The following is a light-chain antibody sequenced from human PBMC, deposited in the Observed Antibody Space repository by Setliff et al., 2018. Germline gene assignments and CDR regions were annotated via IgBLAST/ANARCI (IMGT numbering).Light chain of an antibody. V-gene: IGLV2-14*03. CDR3: CSYVRGSAYV. CDR1: SNDVGGYNY. J-gene: IGLJ1*01. Sequence: QSVLTQPASVPGSLGQSITISCTGTSNDVGGYNYVSWYKQHPGEAPQLMIYAVTKRPSGVSNRFSGSKSGKAASLTISGLQAEDEADYYCCSYVRGSAYVFGTGTKV. CDR2: AVT.